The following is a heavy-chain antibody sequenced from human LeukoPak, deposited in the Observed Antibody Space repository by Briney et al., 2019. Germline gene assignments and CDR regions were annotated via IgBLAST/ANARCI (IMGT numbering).Heavy chain of an antibody. CDR2: IAHHGSNK. J-gene: IGHJ4*02. CDR1: GFTFSSYA. Sequence: AGSLRLSCAASGFTFSSYAMHWVRQGPGKGLEWVAYIAHHGSNKYYADSVKGRFTISRDNSKRTLYLQMNNLRADDTAVYYCAKDGSWSCTDWGQGALVTVSS. V-gene: IGHV3-30*02. CDR3: AKDGSWSCTD. D-gene: IGHD2-8*02.